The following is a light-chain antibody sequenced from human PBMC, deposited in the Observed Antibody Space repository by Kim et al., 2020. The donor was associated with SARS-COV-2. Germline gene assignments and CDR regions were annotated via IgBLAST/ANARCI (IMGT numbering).Light chain of an antibody. CDR3: AGWDDSLNAEV. CDR1: SSNLGTNS. Sequence: GQRVTSSCSGSSSNLGTNSVHWYQQFPGTAPEVLIYKNNQRPSGVPDRFSGSKSGTSASLAISGLQSEDEGDYYCAGWDDSLNAEVFGGGTKVTVL. CDR2: KNN. V-gene: IGLV1-44*01. J-gene: IGLJ3*02.